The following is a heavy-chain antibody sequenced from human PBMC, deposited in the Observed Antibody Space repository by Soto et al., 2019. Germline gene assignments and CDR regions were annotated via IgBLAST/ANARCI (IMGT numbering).Heavy chain of an antibody. CDR1: GGSMSEYF. D-gene: IGHD3-10*01. Sequence: SETLSLTCTVSGGSMSEYFWSGILQSPGKGLEWIGYIYYLGSTDYNPSLKSRVTISVDTSKRQFSLRLTSVTAAATAVYYCARDGYDGSGSPYPAYWGPGTQVTVSS. CDR3: ARDGYDGSGSPYPAY. V-gene: IGHV4-59*01. CDR2: IYYLGST. J-gene: IGHJ4*02.